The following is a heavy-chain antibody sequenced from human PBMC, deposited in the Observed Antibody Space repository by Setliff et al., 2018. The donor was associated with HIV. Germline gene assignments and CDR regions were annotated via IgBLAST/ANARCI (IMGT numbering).Heavy chain of an antibody. J-gene: IGHJ4*02. CDR1: GGSFSSGIYY. D-gene: IGHD3-22*01. Sequence: ASETLSLTCTVSGGSFSSGIYYWSWIRQPPGKGLEWIGSIYYSGSTYYNPSLKSRVTISVDTSKNQFSLKLSSVTAADTAVYYCARLGSDYYDSSGYLYYFDYWGQGTLVTVSS. CDR2: IYYSGST. V-gene: IGHV4-39*01. CDR3: ARLGSDYYDSSGYLYYFDY.